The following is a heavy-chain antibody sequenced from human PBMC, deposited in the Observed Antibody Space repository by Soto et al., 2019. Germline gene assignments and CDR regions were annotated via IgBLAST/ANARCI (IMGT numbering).Heavy chain of an antibody. D-gene: IGHD3-9*01. CDR1: VGSMSSSSYY. V-gene: IGHV4-39*01. CDR2: MYFSGFYSGST. CDR3: ARGFDILTSGLCLHY. Sequence: NPSETLSLTCTFSVGSMSSSSYYCGWIRQPPWKGLEWIANMYFSGFYSGSTSYNPSLKSRVTISVDTSKNQFSLQVSSVTAADTAVYYCARGFDILTSGLCLHYLGQGTLVTVSS. J-gene: IGHJ4*02.